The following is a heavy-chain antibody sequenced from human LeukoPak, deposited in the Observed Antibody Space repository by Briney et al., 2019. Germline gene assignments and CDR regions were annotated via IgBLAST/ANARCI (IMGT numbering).Heavy chain of an antibody. CDR3: ARAVLVYVFWSAYGLPHAFDI. J-gene: IGHJ3*02. CDR1: GYTFTSYA. D-gene: IGHD3/OR15-3a*01. Sequence: ASVKVSCKASGYTFTSYAMNWVRQAPGQGLEWMGWINTNTGNPTYAQGFTGRFVFSLDTSVSTAYLQISSLKAEDTAVYYCARAVLVYVFWSAYGLPHAFDIWGQGTMVTVSS. CDR2: INTNTGNP. V-gene: IGHV7-4-1*02.